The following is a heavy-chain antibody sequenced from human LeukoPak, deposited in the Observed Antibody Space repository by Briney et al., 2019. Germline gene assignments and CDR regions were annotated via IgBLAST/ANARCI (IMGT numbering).Heavy chain of an antibody. D-gene: IGHD3-22*01. CDR2: IIPIFGTA. J-gene: IGHJ4*02. Sequence: ASVKGSCKVSGYTLTELSMHWVRQAPGKGLEWMGGIIPIFGTANYAQKFQGRVTITADESTSTAYMELSSLRSEDTAVYYCARDRYYYDSSGYYYVLGYWGQGTLVTVSS. CDR1: GYTLTELS. V-gene: IGHV1-69*13. CDR3: ARDRYYYDSSGYYYVLGY.